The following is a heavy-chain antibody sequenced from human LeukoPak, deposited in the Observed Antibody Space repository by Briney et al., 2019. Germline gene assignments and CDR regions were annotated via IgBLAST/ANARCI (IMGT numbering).Heavy chain of an antibody. V-gene: IGHV3-74*01. CDR2: INTDGTVT. D-gene: IGHD6-19*01. J-gene: IGHJ4*02. CDR3: ATKQWLAPPPDS. CDR1: GFTFSKYW. Sequence: GGSLRLSCAASGFTFSKYWMLWVRQAPGKGLEGVSRINTDGTVTTYADSVKGRFTISRDNADNTMFLQMNSVRGEDTAVYYWATKQWLAPPPDSWGQGTPVTVSS.